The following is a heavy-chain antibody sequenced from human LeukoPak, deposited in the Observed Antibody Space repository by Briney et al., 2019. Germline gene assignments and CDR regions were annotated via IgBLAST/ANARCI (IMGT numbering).Heavy chain of an antibody. CDR2: ISNSGSYI. J-gene: IGHJ4*02. Sequence: GGSLRLSCAASGFTFSSYSMNWVRQAPGKGLEWASSISNSGSYIYYADSVKGRFTISRDNAKNSLYLQMNSLRAEDTAVYYCARGLANRMVRGVIFDYWGQGTLVTVSS. CDR3: ARGLANRMVRGVIFDY. V-gene: IGHV3-21*01. D-gene: IGHD3-10*01. CDR1: GFTFSSYS.